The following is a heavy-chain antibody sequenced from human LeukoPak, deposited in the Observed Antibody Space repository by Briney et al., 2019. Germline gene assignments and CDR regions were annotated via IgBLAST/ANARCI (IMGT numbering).Heavy chain of an antibody. CDR1: GFIFNNYA. J-gene: IGHJ4*02. D-gene: IGHD3-3*01. V-gene: IGHV3-9*01. CDR3: VRVAHEWLLDA. CDR2: ISWNSGSI. Sequence: GGSLRLSCAGSGFIFNNYAMHWVRQPPGKGLERVSGISWNSGSIDYADSVKGRFTISRDNAKSSLYLHMNSLRHEDTAIYYCVRVAHEWLLDAWGQGTLVTVSS.